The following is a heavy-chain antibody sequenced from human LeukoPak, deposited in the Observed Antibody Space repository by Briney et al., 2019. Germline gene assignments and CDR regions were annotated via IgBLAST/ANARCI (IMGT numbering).Heavy chain of an antibody. Sequence: GGSLRLSCAGSGVSFSSYGMHWVRQAPGKGLEWVAVISYDGSNKYYADSVKGRFTISRDNSKNTLYLQMNSLRAEDTAVYYCARDLISVVVPAAIGGDFDYWGQGTLVTVSS. J-gene: IGHJ4*02. V-gene: IGHV3-30*05. CDR3: ARDLISVVVPAAIGGDFDY. CDR1: GVSFSSYG. D-gene: IGHD2-2*02. CDR2: ISYDGSNK.